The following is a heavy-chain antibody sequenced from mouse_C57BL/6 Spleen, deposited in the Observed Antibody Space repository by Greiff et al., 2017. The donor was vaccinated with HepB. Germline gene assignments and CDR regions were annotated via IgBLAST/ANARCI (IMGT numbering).Heavy chain of an antibody. V-gene: IGHV5-17*01. CDR2: ISSGSSTI. CDR3: ARPGDYDVRAWFAY. Sequence: EVKLVESGGGLVKPGGSLKLSCAASGFTFGDYGMHWVRQAPEKGLEWVAYISSGSSTIYYADTVKGRFTISRDNAKNTLFLQMTSLRSEDTAMYYCARPGDYDVRAWFAYWGQGTLVTVSA. J-gene: IGHJ3*01. CDR1: GFTFGDYG. D-gene: IGHD2-4*01.